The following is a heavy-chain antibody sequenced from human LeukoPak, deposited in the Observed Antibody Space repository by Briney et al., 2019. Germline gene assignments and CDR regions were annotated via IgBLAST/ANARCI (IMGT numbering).Heavy chain of an antibody. J-gene: IGHJ4*02. D-gene: IGHD3-3*01. Sequence: GGSLRLSCAASGFTFSSYAMTWVRQAPGKGLEWVSAISGSGGSIYYADSVKGRFTISRDNSKNTLYLQMNSLRAEDTAVYYCAKSDLNYDFWSGSDYWGQGTLVTVSS. CDR1: GFTFSSYA. V-gene: IGHV3-23*01. CDR2: ISGSGGSI. CDR3: AKSDLNYDFWSGSDY.